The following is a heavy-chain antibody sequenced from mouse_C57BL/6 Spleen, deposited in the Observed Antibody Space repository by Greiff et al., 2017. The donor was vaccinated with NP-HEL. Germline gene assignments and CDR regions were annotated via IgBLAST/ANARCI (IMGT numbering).Heavy chain of an antibody. CDR1: GYTFTSYW. D-gene: IGHD2-4*01. J-gene: IGHJ4*01. V-gene: IGHV1-72*01. CDR3: ANDYLYAMDY. Sequence: QVQLQQPGAELVKPGASVNLSRTAPGYTFTSYWMHWVKQRPGRGLEWIGRIDPNSGGTKYNEKFKSKATLTVDKPSSTAYMKLSSLTSEDSAVYYCANDYLYAMDYWGQGTSVTVSS. CDR2: IDPNSGGT.